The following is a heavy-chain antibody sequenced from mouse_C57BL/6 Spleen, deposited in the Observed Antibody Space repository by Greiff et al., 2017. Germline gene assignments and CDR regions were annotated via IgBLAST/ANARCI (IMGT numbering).Heavy chain of an antibody. CDR2: IDPSDSYT. D-gene: IGHD2-2*01. CDR3: ARGGYAYAMDY. J-gene: IGHJ4*01. V-gene: IGHV1-59*01. CDR1: GYTFTSYW. Sequence: QVQLQQPGAELVRPGTSVKLSCKASGYTFTSYWMHWVKQRPGQGLEWIGVIDPSDSYTNYNQKFKGKATLTVDTSSSTAYMQLSSLTSEDSAVYYCARGGYAYAMDYWGQGTSVTVSS.